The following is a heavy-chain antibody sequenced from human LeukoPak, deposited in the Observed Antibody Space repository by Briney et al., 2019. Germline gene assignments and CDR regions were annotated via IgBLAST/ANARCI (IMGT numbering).Heavy chain of an antibody. Sequence: PGGSLRLSCAASGFTFSSYGMPWVRQAPGKGLEWVAVIWYDGSNKYYADSVKGRFTISRDNSKNTLYLQMNSLRAEDTAVYYCARVSCSSTSCPPDYYYYYGMDVWGQGTTVTVSS. CDR2: IWYDGSNK. CDR3: ARVSCSSTSCPPDYYYYYGMDV. J-gene: IGHJ6*02. CDR1: GFTFSSYG. D-gene: IGHD2-2*01. V-gene: IGHV3-33*01.